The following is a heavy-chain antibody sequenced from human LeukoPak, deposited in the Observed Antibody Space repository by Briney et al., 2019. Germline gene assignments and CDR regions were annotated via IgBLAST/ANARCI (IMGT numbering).Heavy chain of an antibody. Sequence: ASVKVSCKASGYTFTGYYMHWVRQAPGQGLEWMGWINPNSGGTNYAQKFQDRVTMSRDTSISTAYMELSSLRSEDTAVYYCARDGDILTGATAPYYYYYMDVWGKGTTVTVSS. CDR3: ARDGDILTGATAPYYYYYMDV. V-gene: IGHV1-2*02. CDR2: INPNSGGT. D-gene: IGHD3-9*01. CDR1: GYTFTGYY. J-gene: IGHJ6*03.